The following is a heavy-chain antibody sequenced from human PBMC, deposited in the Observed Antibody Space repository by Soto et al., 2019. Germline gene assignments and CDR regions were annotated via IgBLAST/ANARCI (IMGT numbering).Heavy chain of an antibody. CDR2: ISSSSSYT. Sequence: GGSLRLSCAASGFTFSDYYMSWIRQAPGKGLEWVSYISSSSSYTNYADSVKGRFTISRDNAKNSLYLQMNSLRAEDTAVYYCARDGTYSGTEVGVFAFDIWGQGTMVTVSS. CDR3: ARDGTYSGTEVGVFAFDI. V-gene: IGHV3-11*06. D-gene: IGHD1-26*01. J-gene: IGHJ3*02. CDR1: GFTFSDYY.